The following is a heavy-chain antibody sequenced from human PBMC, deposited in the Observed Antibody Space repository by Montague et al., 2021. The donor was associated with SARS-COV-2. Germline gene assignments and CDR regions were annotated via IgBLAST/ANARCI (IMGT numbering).Heavy chain of an antibody. J-gene: IGHJ6*02. D-gene: IGHD5-18*01. Sequence: PALVKPTQTLTLTCTFSGFSLSTSGMCVSWIRQPPGKALEWLALLDWDDDKYYSTSLKTRLTISKGTSKNQVVLTMTNMDPVDTATYYCARIPVGGTAMEQYYYYYGRDGGGQGTTVTGAS. CDR3: ARIPVGGTAMEQYYYYYGRDG. CDR1: GFSLSTSGMC. CDR2: LDWDDDK. V-gene: IGHV2-70*01.